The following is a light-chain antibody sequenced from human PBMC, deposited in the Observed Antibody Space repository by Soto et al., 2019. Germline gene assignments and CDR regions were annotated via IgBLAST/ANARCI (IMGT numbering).Light chain of an antibody. Sequence: SYELTQPPSVSVAPGQTARITCGGNNIGRKSVHWYQQKPGQAPRLVVYDDSDRPSGIPERFSGSNSGSTATLTISTVEAVDEDDYYCQVWEGVSDPPVVFGGATKLTVL. CDR1: NIGRKS. CDR2: DDS. CDR3: QVWEGVSDPPVV. V-gene: IGLV3-21*02. J-gene: IGLJ2*01.